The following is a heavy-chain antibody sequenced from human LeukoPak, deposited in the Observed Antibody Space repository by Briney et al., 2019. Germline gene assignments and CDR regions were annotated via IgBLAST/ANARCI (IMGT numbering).Heavy chain of an antibody. J-gene: IGHJ4*02. CDR3: TRGNLQWLVFPLFDY. Sequence: GGSLRLSCTASGFTFGDYAMSWFRQAPGKGLEWVGFIRSKAYGGTTEYAASVKGRFTISRDDSKSIAYLQMNSLKTEDTAVYYCTRGNLQWLVFPLFDYWGQGTLVTVSS. CDR1: GFTFGDYA. CDR2: IRSKAYGGTT. D-gene: IGHD6-19*01. V-gene: IGHV3-49*03.